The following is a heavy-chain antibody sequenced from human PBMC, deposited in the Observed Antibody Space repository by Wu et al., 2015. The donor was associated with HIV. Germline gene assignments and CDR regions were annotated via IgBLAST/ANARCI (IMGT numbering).Heavy chain of an antibody. J-gene: IGHJ3*02. CDR2: IIPIFGTA. CDR3: ARAQVFSVLASDAFDI. Sequence: QVQLVQSGAEVKKPGSSVRVSCKASGGTFSTYAISWVRQAPGQGLEWMGRIIPIFGTANYAQKFQGRVTITADESTSTAYMELSSLRSEDTAVYYCARAQVFSVLASDAFDIWGQGTMVTVSS. CDR1: GGTFSTYA. D-gene: IGHD2/OR15-2a*01. V-gene: IGHV1-69*13.